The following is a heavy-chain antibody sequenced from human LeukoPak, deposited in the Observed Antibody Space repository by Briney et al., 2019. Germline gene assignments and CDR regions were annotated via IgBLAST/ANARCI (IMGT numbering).Heavy chain of an antibody. CDR2: FDPEDGET. D-gene: IGHD5-24*01. CDR3: ATPKRWLQLGPLGY. Sequence: ASVTVSCKVSGYTLTELSMHWVRQAPGKGLEWMGGFDPEDGETIYAQKFQGRATMTEDTSTDTAYMELSSLRSEDTAVYYCATPKRWLQLGPLGYWGQGTLVTVSS. J-gene: IGHJ4*02. V-gene: IGHV1-24*01. CDR1: GYTLTELS.